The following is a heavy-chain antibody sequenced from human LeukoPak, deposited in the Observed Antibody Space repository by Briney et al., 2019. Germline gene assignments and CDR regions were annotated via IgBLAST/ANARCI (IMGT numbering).Heavy chain of an antibody. CDR3: ATRDYYDSSLDY. V-gene: IGHV3-53*01. Sequence: GGSLRLSCAASGFTVSSNYMSWVRQAPGMGLEWVSIIYSDGTTYYVDSVKGRFTISRDNSKNTLYLQMNSLRAEDTAVYYCATRDYYDSSLDYWGQGTLVTVSS. D-gene: IGHD3-22*01. J-gene: IGHJ4*02. CDR2: IYSDGTT. CDR1: GFTVSSNY.